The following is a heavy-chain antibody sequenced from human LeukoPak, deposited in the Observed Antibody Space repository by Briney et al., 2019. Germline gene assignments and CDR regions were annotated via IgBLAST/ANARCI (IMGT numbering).Heavy chain of an antibody. V-gene: IGHV1-2*06. CDR3: ARGVYCGGDCYPGGNAFDI. CDR2: INPNSGGT. J-gene: IGHJ3*02. D-gene: IGHD2-21*02. Sequence: ASVKVSCKASGYTFTGYYMHWVRQAPGQGLEWMGRINPNSGGTNYAQKFQGRVTMTRDTSISTAYMELSRLRSDDTAVYHCARGVYCGGDCYPGGNAFDIWGQGTMVTVSS. CDR1: GYTFTGYY.